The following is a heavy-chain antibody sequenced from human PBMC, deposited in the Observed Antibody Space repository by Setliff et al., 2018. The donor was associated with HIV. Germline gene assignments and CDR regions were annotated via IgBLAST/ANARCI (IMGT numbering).Heavy chain of an antibody. V-gene: IGHV1-69*05. CDR2: IIPIFGTA. CDR1: GGTLSSYA. J-gene: IGHJ3*02. D-gene: IGHD1-26*01. Sequence: SVKVSCKASGGTLSSYAISWVRQAPGQGLEWIGGIIPIFGTANYAQKFQGRVTITTDESTGTTYMELSSLRSEDTAVYYCAREVGTYSGSYAVADGFDIWGQGTMVTVSS. CDR3: AREVGTYSGSYAVADGFDI.